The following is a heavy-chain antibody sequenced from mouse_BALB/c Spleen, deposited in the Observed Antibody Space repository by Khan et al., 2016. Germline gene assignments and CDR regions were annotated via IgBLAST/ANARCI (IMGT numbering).Heavy chain of an antibody. CDR1: GYTFTSYT. CDR2: INPSSGYT. V-gene: IGHV1-4*01. CDR3: ARNSTSASY. D-gene: IGHD3-1*01. J-gene: IGHJ2*01. Sequence: QVQLQQSGAELVKPGASVKMSCKASGYTFTSYTMHWVKQRPGQGLEWIGYINPSSGYTKYNQKFKDKATLTADKSSSTAYMQLSSLTSEDSAVYDCARNSTSASYWGQGTTLTVSS.